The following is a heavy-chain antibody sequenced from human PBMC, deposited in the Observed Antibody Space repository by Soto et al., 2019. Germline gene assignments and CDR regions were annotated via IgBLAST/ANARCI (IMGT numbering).Heavy chain of an antibody. V-gene: IGHV3-11*06. CDR2: ISSGSGYT. Sequence: GRSLRLSCTGSGFTLSDYYMSWIRRAAGKGLEWVSYISSGSGYTDYADSVKGRFTISRDNAKNSLYLQMNSLAADDTGIYFCASSAGVAVAGPSQEWFEPWGQRTLVTV. CDR1: GFTLSDYY. J-gene: IGHJ5*02. D-gene: IGHD2-15*01. CDR3: ASSAGVAVAGPSQEWFEP.